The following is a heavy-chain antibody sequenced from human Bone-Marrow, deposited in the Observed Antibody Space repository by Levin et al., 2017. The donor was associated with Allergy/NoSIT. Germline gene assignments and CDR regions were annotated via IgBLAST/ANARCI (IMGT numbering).Heavy chain of an antibody. CDR1: CGSFSGSY. Sequence: SQTLSLTCAVHCGSFSGSYWSWIRQPPGKGLEWIGEIHHRGNTKSNPSLKSRVTISVDTSKNQFSLTLSSVTAAETAVYYCARGRADEFWGGSYEPDYYYYYMDVWGKGTTVTVSS. CDR2: IHHRGNT. CDR3: ARGRADEFWGGSYEPDYYYYYMDV. V-gene: IGHV4-34*01. D-gene: IGHD3-3*01. J-gene: IGHJ6*03.